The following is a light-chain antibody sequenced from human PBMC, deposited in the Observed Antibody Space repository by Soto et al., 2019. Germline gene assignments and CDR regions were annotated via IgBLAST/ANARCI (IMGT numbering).Light chain of an antibody. Sequence: ILMTQSPATMSVSPGESATLSCRASQNIYYNVAWYQHRPGQAPRLLIYRASTRAPGVPARFSGSGSGTEFTLTIGSLQPEDFTGYSCLQYHNLWAFGQGTKVEI. CDR2: RAS. CDR3: LQYHNLWA. J-gene: IGKJ1*01. V-gene: IGKV3-15*01. CDR1: QNIYYN.